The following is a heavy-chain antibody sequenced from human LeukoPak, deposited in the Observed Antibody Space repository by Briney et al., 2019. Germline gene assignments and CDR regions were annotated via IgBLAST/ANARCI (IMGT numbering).Heavy chain of an antibody. CDR1: GGSISNHY. Sequence: SETLSLTCTVSGGSISNHYWSWIRQPPGKGLEWIGYFYYSGSTNYNPSLKRRVTISVGTSKNQFSLKVTSVTAADTAVYYCAGGELLTGSDYWGQGTLVSVPS. J-gene: IGHJ4*02. D-gene: IGHD3-9*01. CDR2: FYYSGST. CDR3: AGGELLTGSDY. V-gene: IGHV4-59*11.